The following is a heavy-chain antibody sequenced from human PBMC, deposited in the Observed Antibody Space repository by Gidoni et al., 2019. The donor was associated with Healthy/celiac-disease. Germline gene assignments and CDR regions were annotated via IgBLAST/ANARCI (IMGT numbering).Heavy chain of an antibody. CDR1: GGSVSSSD. D-gene: IGHD1-26*01. J-gene: IGHJ6*02. V-gene: IGHV1-69*01. CDR2: IIPIFGTA. CDR3: ARDSDYSGSYSHYYYGMDV. Sequence: QVQLVQYGAEVKKPGSSVKVYCKASGGSVSSSDISWVRHAPGQGLEWMGGIIPIFGTANYAQKFQCRVTITADESTSTAYMELSSLRSEDTAVYYCARDSDYSGSYSHYYYGMDVWGQGTTVTVSS.